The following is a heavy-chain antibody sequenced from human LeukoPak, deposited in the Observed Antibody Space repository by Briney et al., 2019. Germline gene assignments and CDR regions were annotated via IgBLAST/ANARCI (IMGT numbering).Heavy chain of an antibody. Sequence: GESLNISCQGSGSRFTSYWIGWVGQMPGKGLEWMGIIYPGDSDTRYSPSFQGQVTISADKSISTAYLQWSSLKASDTAMYYCARINSSSWSSFDYWGQGTLVTVSS. V-gene: IGHV5-51*01. CDR1: GSRFTSYW. D-gene: IGHD6-13*01. CDR2: IYPGDSDT. CDR3: ARINSSSWSSFDY. J-gene: IGHJ4*02.